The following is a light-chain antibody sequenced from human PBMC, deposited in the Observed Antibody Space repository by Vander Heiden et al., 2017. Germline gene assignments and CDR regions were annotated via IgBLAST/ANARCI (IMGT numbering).Light chain of an antibody. Sequence: QSVLTQPPSVSGAPGQTVTISCNGSSSNIGAGYDVHWYQQLPGTAPKLLIYGNSNRPSGVPDRFSASKSGTSASLAITGLQAEDAADYYCQSYDSSLSGVFGGGTKLTVL. CDR2: GNS. CDR1: SSNIGAGYD. J-gene: IGLJ3*02. CDR3: QSYDSSLSGV. V-gene: IGLV1-40*01.